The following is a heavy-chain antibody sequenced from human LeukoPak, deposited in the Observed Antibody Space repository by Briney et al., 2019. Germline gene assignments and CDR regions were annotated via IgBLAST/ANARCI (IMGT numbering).Heavy chain of an antibody. D-gene: IGHD1-26*01. Sequence: PGGSLRLSCTASGFTFDDYAMHWVRQAPGKGLEWVSGISWNSNSIVYADSVKGRFTISRDNAKNSLYLQMNSLGAEDMAFYYCAKDIAYSPLQDRGCDSWGQGTLVTVSS. J-gene: IGHJ4*02. V-gene: IGHV3-9*03. CDR2: ISWNSNSI. CDR3: AKDIAYSPLQDRGCDS. CDR1: GFTFDDYA.